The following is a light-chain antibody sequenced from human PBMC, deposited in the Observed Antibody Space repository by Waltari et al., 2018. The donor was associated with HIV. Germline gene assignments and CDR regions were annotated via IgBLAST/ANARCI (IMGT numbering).Light chain of an antibody. V-gene: IGLV2-18*02. CDR2: EVK. CDR3: CSYKTYTPFRV. J-gene: IGLJ3*02. CDR1: ATHFGSLSH. Sequence: QSALTQPPPISSSPGPPVPIPCNGRATHFGSLSHVSWHQPTPDQAPKLVIFEVKKRPSGISSRFSAAMSGNTASLTISGLQSEDEAHYYCCSYKTYTPFRVFGGGTKLTVL.